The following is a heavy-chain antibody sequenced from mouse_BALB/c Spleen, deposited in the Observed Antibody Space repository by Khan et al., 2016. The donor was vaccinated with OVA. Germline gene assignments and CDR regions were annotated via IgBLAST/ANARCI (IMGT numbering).Heavy chain of an antibody. CDR2: MIYSGYT. J-gene: IGHJ3*01. CDR3: ARSTYKYAFAY. CDR1: GDSITSGF. D-gene: IGHD1-3*01. Sequence: EVQLQESGPSLVQPSQTLSLTCSVTGDSITSGFWSWVRKFPGNKLEYMGYMIYSGYTYYNPSLKGRFSITRHTSKHQYYLQLISVTTEDAATYYCARSTYKYAFAYWGQGALVTVSA. V-gene: IGHV3-8*02.